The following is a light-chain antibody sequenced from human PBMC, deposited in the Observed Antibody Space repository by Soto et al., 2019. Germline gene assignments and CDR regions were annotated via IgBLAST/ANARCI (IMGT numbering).Light chain of an antibody. CDR2: KAS. Sequence: DIQMTQSPSTLSASVGDRVTITCRASQSISTWLAWYQQKAGKAPKLLIYKASILESGVPSRFSGSGSGTEFTLSISSLQPDDFATYYCHQYNTYWTFGQGTKVEIK. CDR1: QSISTW. V-gene: IGKV1-5*03. CDR3: HQYNTYWT. J-gene: IGKJ1*01.